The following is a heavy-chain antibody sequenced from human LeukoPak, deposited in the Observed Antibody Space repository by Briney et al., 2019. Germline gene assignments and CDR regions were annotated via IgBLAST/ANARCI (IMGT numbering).Heavy chain of an antibody. CDR1: GFTFSSNY. CDR3: ARPTTRLKTYYFDY. D-gene: IGHD4-17*01. V-gene: IGHV3-23*01. Sequence: TGGSLRLSCAASGFTFSSNYMSWVRQAPGKGLEWVSAISGSGGSTYYADSVKGRFTISRDNSKNTLYLQMNSLRAEDTAVYYCARPTTRLKTYYFDYWGQGTLVTVSS. CDR2: ISGSGGST. J-gene: IGHJ4*02.